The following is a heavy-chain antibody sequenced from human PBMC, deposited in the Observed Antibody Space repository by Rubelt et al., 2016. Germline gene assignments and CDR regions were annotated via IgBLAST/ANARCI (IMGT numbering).Heavy chain of an antibody. CDR2: LYYGGRT. D-gene: IGHD3-3*01. CDR3: ARVAKDTMFSPWSVFDI. CDR1: GYSISSGYY. V-gene: IGHV4-38-2*02. J-gene: IGHJ3*02. Sequence: QVQLQESGPGLVKPSETLSLTCTVSGYSISSGYYWGWIRQPPTKGLEWIGYLYYGGRTDYTPSLKSRVTISVDTTKTHFSRKLGSVTAADTAVYYCARVAKDTMFSPWSVFDIWGQGTMVTVSS.